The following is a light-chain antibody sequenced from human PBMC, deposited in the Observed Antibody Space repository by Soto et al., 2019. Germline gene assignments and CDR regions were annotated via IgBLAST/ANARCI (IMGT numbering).Light chain of an antibody. CDR1: SSDVGGYNY. CDR2: DVS. V-gene: IGLV2-14*01. CDR3: SSYTSSSTLYV. J-gene: IGLJ1*01. Sequence: QSALTQPASVSVSPGQSITISCTGTSSDVGGYNYVSWYQQHPGKAPKLMIYDVSNRPSGVSNRFSGSKSGNTASLTISGVQGEDEADYYCSSYTSSSTLYVFGTGTKLTVL.